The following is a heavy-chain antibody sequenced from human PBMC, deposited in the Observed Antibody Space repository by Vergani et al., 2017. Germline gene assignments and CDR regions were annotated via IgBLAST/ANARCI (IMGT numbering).Heavy chain of an antibody. J-gene: IGHJ5*02. Sequence: EVDLVESGGGLAQPGGSLRLSCEASGITFWKFGMHWVRQGPGKGLEWVSGISWNSGAVDYADSVRGRLTISRDNAKNTLYLQMNSLRAEDTAVYYCAREDTAIFGVVITKKWFDPWGQGTLVTVSS. CDR2: ISWNSGAV. CDR3: AREDTAIFGVVITKKWFDP. V-gene: IGHV3-9*01. CDR1: GITFWKFG. D-gene: IGHD3-3*01.